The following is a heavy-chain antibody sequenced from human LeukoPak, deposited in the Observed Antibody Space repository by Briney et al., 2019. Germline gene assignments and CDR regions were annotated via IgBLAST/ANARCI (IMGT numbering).Heavy chain of an antibody. Sequence: SETLSLTCTVSGGSISSYYWSWIRQPPGKGLEWIGYIYTSGSTNYNPSLKSRVTISVDTSKNQFSLKLSSVTAADTAVYYCARLTYSSSWTLPDYWGQGTLVTVSS. CDR3: ARLTYSSSWTLPDY. V-gene: IGHV4-4*09. CDR2: IYTSGST. CDR1: GGSISSYY. J-gene: IGHJ4*02. D-gene: IGHD6-13*01.